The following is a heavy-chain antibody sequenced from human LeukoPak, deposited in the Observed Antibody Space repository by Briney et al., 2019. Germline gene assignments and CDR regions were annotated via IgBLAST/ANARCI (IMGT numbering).Heavy chain of an antibody. CDR1: GYPFTTYE. J-gene: IGHJ6*03. CDR3: ARDGGIAAPQGESYYYYMDV. V-gene: IGHV1-69*05. D-gene: IGHD6-6*01. CDR2: IIPIFGTA. Sequence: GASVKVSCRTSGYPFTTYEINWVRQAPGQGLEWMGGIIPIFGTANYAQKFQGRVTITTDESTSTAYMELSSPRSEDTAVYYCARDGGIAAPQGESYYYYMDVWGKGTTVTVSS.